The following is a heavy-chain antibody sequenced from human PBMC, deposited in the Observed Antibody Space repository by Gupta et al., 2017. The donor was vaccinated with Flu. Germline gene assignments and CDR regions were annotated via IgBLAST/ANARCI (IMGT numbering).Heavy chain of an antibody. CDR2: ISDTGYTT. CDR3: AKLPGGTLFDP. J-gene: IGHJ5*02. Sequence: CVRQAPGRGLEWLSSISDTGYTTYSADSVKGRLIISRDNSKDTLFLQMTSLRVEDTAIYYCAKLPGGTLFDPWGQGTLVTVSP. D-gene: IGHD1-1*01. V-gene: IGHV3-23*01.